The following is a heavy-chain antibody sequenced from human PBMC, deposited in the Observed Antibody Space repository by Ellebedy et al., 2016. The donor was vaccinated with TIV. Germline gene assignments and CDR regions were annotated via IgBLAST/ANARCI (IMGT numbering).Heavy chain of an antibody. J-gene: IGHJ2*01. D-gene: IGHD4-17*01. CDR2: INHSGST. Sequence: SETLSLTCAVYGGSFSDYYWSWIRQPPGKGLEWIGEINHSGSTNYNPSLKSRVTISVDTSKNQFSLKLSSVTAADTAVFYCARRVTTTIRANWYFDLWGRGTRVTVSS. V-gene: IGHV4-34*01. CDR1: GGSFSDYY. CDR3: ARRVTTTIRANWYFDL.